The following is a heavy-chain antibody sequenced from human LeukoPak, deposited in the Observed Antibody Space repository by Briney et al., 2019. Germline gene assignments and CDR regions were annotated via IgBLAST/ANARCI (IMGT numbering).Heavy chain of an antibody. D-gene: IGHD3-22*01. CDR2: ISYDGSNK. V-gene: IGHV3-30*03. J-gene: IGHJ4*02. CDR1: GFTFSSYG. CDR3: ARSYYYDSSGSPGPFDY. Sequence: PGGSLRLSCAASGFTFSSYGMHWVRQAPGKGLEWVAVISYDGSNKYYADSVKGRFTISRDNSKNTLYLQMNSLRAEDTAVYYCARSYYYDSSGSPGPFDYWGQGTLVSVSS.